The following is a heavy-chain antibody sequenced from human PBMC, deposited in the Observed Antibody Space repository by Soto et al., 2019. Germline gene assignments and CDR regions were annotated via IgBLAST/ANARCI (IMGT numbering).Heavy chain of an antibody. CDR3: ARDLGYCSGGSCPWFDP. Sequence: QVQLQESGPGLVKPSQTLSLTCTVSGGSISSGGYYWSWIRHHPGKCLEWIGYIYYSGSTYYNPSLKSRVTISVDTSKNQFSLKLSSVTAADTAVYYCARDLGYCSGGSCPWFDPWGQGTLVTVSS. J-gene: IGHJ5*02. V-gene: IGHV4-31*03. CDR2: IYYSGST. CDR1: GGSISSGGYY. D-gene: IGHD2-15*01.